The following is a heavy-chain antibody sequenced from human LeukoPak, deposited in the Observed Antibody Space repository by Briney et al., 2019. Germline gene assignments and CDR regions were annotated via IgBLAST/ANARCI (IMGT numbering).Heavy chain of an antibody. J-gene: IGHJ4*02. Sequence: GGSLRLSCAASGFTFSSYAMHWVRQAPGKGLEWVAVISYDGSNKYYADSVKGRFTISRDNSKNTPYLQMNSLRAEDTAVYYCAREAAAGVIFDYWGQGTLVTVSS. CDR2: ISYDGSNK. CDR3: AREAAAGVIFDY. CDR1: GFTFSSYA. D-gene: IGHD6-13*01. V-gene: IGHV3-30-3*01.